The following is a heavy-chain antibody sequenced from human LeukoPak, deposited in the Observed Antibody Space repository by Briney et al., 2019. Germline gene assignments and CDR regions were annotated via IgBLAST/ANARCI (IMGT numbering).Heavy chain of an antibody. V-gene: IGHV3-9*01. D-gene: IGHD3-22*01. J-gene: IGHJ4*02. CDR1: GFTFDDYA. CDR2: ISWNSGSI. Sequence: GGSLRLSCAASGFTFDDYAVHWVRQAPGKGLEWVSGISWNSGSIGYADSVKGRFTISRDNAKNSLYLQMNSLRAEDTALYYCAKDNQFESSGYYDYWGQGTLVTVSS. CDR3: AKDNQFESSGYYDY.